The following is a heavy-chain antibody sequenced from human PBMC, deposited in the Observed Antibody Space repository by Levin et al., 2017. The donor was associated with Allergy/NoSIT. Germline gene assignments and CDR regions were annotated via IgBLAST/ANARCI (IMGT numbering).Heavy chain of an antibody. CDR1: GGSISSNY. CDR3: ARDTWGYAYGIPLDY. CDR2: VHPNGGS. Sequence: SETLSLTCTVSGGSISSNYWSWIRQPAGRGLEWIGRVHPNGGSNYSPSLKSRLTMSVDTSKNQLSLKLSSVTAADTAKYYCARDTWGYAYGIPLDYWGQGILVTVSS. D-gene: IGHD3-16*01. J-gene: IGHJ4*02. V-gene: IGHV4-4*07.